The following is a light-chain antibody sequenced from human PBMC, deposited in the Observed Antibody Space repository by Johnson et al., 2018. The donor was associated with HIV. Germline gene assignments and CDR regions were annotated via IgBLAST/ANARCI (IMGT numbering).Light chain of an antibody. CDR3: GTWDSRLNVYL. Sequence: QSVLTQPPSVSAAPGQKVTIPCSGSNSNIGNNYVSWYQQLPGTAPKLLIYESTNRPSGIPDRFSGSKSGTSATLGISGLQTGDEADYYCGTWDSRLNVYLFGTGTKVTVL. V-gene: IGLV1-51*02. J-gene: IGLJ1*01. CDR1: NSNIGNNY. CDR2: EST.